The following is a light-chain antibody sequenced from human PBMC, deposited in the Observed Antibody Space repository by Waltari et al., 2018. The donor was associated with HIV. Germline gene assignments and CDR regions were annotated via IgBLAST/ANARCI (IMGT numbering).Light chain of an antibody. CDR2: DAS. CDR3: HQFGSSTSYT. V-gene: IGKV3D-20*01. CDR1: QSVSNNY. Sequence: EIVLTQSPATLSLSPGERATLSCGASQSVSNNYLAWYQQKPGLAPRLLIYDASTRATGIPDRFSGSGSGTDFTLPISRLEPEDFAVYYCHQFGSSTSYTFGQGTKLEIK. J-gene: IGKJ2*01.